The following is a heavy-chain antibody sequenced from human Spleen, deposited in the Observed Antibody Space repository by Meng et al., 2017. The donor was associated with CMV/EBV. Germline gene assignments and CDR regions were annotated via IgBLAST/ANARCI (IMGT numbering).Heavy chain of an antibody. CDR3: VKDLGLPSDF. CDR2: ISADSDKI. D-gene: IGHD3-16*01. CDR1: GFTFSNHA. J-gene: IGHJ4*02. Sequence: GESLKISCAASGFTFSNHAMTWVRQTPGTGLEWVSAISADSDKIHYADSAKGRFTISRDNSKNTLHLQMNSLRADDTAVYYCVKDLGLPSDFWGQGTLVTVSS. V-gene: IGHV3-23*01.